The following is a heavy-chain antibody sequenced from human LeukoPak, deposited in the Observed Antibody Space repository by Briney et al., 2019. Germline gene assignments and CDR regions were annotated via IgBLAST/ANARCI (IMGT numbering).Heavy chain of an antibody. V-gene: IGHV3-20*04. CDR1: GFIFDDG. Sequence: PGGSLRLSCAAFGFIFDDGMSWVRQAPGKGLEWVSGINWNGGSTGYADSVKGRFTISRDNAKNSLYLQMNSLRAEDTALYYCPRGSRYYYDSSGWGQGTLVTVSS. J-gene: IGHJ4*02. CDR2: INWNGGST. D-gene: IGHD3-22*01. CDR3: PRGSRYYYDSSG.